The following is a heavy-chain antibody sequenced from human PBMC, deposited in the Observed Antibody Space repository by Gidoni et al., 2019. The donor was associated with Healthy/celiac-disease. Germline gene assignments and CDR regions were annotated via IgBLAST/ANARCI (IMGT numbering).Heavy chain of an antibody. Sequence: QVQLVESGGGVVQPGRSLRLSFAASGFTFSSYAMHWVRQAPGKGLECVAVISYDGSNKYYADSVKGRFTISRDNSKNTLYLQMNSLRAEDTAVYYCARDRYYEEFDYWGQGTLVTVSS. CDR2: ISYDGSNK. J-gene: IGHJ4*02. CDR1: GFTFSSYA. D-gene: IGHD3-22*01. CDR3: ARDRYYEEFDY. V-gene: IGHV3-30*01.